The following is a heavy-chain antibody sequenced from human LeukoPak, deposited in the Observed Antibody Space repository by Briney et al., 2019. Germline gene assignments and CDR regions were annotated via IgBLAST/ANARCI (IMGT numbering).Heavy chain of an antibody. CDR2: ISSSGSAK. CDR3: ARDRCGYSYGPCPRYFDY. CDR1: GFTFSDYY. Sequence: GGALRLSCAASGFTFSDYYMTWIRQAPGKGLEGVSYISSSGSAKYYADSVKGRFTISRDKAKKSLYMQRNRRRDEDTAVYYCARDRCGYSYGPCPRYFDYWGQGTLVTVSS. D-gene: IGHD5-18*01. V-gene: IGHV3-11*04. J-gene: IGHJ4*02.